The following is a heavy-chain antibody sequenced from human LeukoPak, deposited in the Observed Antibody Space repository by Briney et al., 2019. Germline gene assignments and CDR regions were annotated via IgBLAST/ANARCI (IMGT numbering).Heavy chain of an antibody. CDR2: IKEDGSLK. J-gene: IGHJ4*02. V-gene: IGHV3-7*01. CDR1: GFSLSTYW. Sequence: GGSLRLSCAASGFSLSTYWMTWVRLAPGKGLEWVANIKEDGSLKYYVDSVKGRFTISRDNAKNSLYLQMNSLRDEDTAVYYCARDQKHGYTYGYPLDYWGQGTLVTVSS. CDR3: ARDQKHGYTYGYPLDY. D-gene: IGHD5-18*01.